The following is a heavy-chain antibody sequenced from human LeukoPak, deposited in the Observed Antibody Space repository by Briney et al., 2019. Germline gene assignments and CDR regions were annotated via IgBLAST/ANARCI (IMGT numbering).Heavy chain of an antibody. V-gene: IGHV4-39*07. Sequence: SETLSLTCTVSGGSISSSSYYWGWIRQPPGKGLEWIGSIYYSGSTYYNPSLKSRVTISVDTSKNQFSLKLSSVTAADTAVYYCARDPSYYDSSGLGYFDYWGQGTLVTVSS. D-gene: IGHD3-22*01. CDR2: IYYSGST. CDR3: ARDPSYYDSSGLGYFDY. CDR1: GGSISSSSYY. J-gene: IGHJ4*02.